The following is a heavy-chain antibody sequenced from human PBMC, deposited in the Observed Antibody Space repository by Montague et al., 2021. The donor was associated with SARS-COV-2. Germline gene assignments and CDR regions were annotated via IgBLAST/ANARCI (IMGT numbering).Heavy chain of an antibody. Sequence: SETLSLTCTVPGGSISSYYWSWIRQPPGKGLEWIGYIYYSGSTNYNPSLKSRVTISVDTSKNQFSLKLSSVTAADTAVYYCARVSRITIFGVVGWLDPWGQGTLVTVSS. V-gene: IGHV4-59*01. D-gene: IGHD3-3*01. J-gene: IGHJ5*02. CDR2: IYYSGST. CDR3: ARVSRITIFGVVGWLDP. CDR1: GGSISSYY.